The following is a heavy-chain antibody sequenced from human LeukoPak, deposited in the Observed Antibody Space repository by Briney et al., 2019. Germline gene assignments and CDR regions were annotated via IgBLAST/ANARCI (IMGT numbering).Heavy chain of an antibody. CDR3: ARAAHGAARDY. V-gene: IGHV3-7*01. Sequence: GGSLRLSCAASGFIFSDFWMSWVRQAPGKGLEWVANINSDGSGKHYVDSVKGRFTISRDNAKDSLYLQMNSLRVEDTAVYYCARAAHGAARDYWGQGTLVTVSS. J-gene: IGHJ4*02. D-gene: IGHD6-13*01. CDR2: INSDGSGK. CDR1: GFIFSDFW.